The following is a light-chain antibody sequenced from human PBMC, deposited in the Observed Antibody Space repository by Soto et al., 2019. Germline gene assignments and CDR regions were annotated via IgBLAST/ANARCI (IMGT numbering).Light chain of an antibody. V-gene: IGKV3-11*01. CDR2: EAS. CDR1: QTVSSS. J-gene: IGKJ4*01. CDR3: QQHINWPLT. Sequence: EIVMTQSPATLSVSPGEIATLSCSASQTVSSSLAWYQQKPGQAPRLLIYEASNRATGIPARFSGSGSGADFTLTISSLEPEDFALYYCQQHINWPLTFGGGTKVDIK.